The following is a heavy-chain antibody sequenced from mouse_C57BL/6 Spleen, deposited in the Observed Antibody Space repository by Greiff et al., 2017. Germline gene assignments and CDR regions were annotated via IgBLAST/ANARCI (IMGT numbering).Heavy chain of an antibody. Sequence: EVKVEESGPGLVKPSQSLSLTCSVTGYSITSGYYWNWIRQFPGNKLEWMGYISYDGSNNYNPSLKNRISITRDTSKNQFFLKLNSVTTEDTATYYCARDYYYGSSLYAMDYWGQGTSVTVSS. D-gene: IGHD1-1*01. V-gene: IGHV3-6*01. CDR3: ARDYYYGSSLYAMDY. CDR2: ISYDGSN. CDR1: GYSITSGYY. J-gene: IGHJ4*01.